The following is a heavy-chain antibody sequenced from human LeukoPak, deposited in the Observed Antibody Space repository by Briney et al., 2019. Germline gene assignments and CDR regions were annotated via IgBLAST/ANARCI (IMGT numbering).Heavy chain of an antibody. J-gene: IGHJ3*02. Sequence: SDTLSLTCTVSGGSISSYYWSWIRQPPGKGLEWMGYIYYSGSTNYNPSLKSRVTISVDTSKNQFSLKLSSVTAADTAVYYCARWFGDTWGQGTMVTVSS. D-gene: IGHD3-10*01. CDR1: GGSISSYY. CDR2: IYYSGST. V-gene: IGHV4-59*07. CDR3: ARWFGDT.